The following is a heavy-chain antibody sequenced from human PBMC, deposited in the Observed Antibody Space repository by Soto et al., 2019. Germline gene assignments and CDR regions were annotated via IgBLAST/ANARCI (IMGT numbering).Heavy chain of an antibody. Sequence: GGSLRLSCADSGFILRNYWMSWVRQAPGMGLQWVASIKEDGSEKYYVDPVKGRFTISRENAKNSLYLQMNSLRAEDTAVYYCAGYRSLDPWGQGILVTVSS. V-gene: IGHV3-7*03. CDR1: GFILRNYW. J-gene: IGHJ5*02. D-gene: IGHD3-16*02. CDR2: IKEDGSEK. CDR3: AGYRSLDP.